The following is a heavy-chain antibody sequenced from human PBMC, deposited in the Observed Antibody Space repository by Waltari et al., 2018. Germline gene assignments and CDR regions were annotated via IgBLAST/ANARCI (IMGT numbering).Heavy chain of an antibody. D-gene: IGHD6-19*01. CDR2: MNPNSGNT. Sequence: QVQLVQSGAEVKKPGASVKVSCKASGYTFTSYDINWVRQATGQGLEWRGWMNPNSGNTGYAQKWQGRVTMTRDTSISTAYMELSRLRSDDTAVYYCARDLGSSVFDPWGQGTLVTVSS. J-gene: IGHJ5*02. CDR3: ARDLGSSVFDP. CDR1: GYTFTSYD. V-gene: IGHV1-8*01.